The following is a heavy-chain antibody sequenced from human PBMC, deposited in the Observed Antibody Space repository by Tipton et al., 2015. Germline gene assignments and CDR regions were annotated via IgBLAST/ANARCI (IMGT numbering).Heavy chain of an antibody. J-gene: IGHJ3*02. CDR3: AGHVSFYYDTHGYDALDI. D-gene: IGHD3-22*01. Sequence: QLVQYGAEMKKPGESLKISCRASGYTFTRHWIGWVRQMPGKGPEWMGIIFPGDSDARYSPSFQGQVTISVDKSISTVYLQWSSLKASDTAMYYFAGHVSFYYDTHGYDALDIWAQGTMVTVSS. CDR1: GYTFTRHW. V-gene: IGHV5-51*01. CDR2: IFPGDSDA.